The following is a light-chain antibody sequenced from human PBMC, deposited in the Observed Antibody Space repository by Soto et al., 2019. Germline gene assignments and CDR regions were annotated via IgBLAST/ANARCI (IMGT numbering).Light chain of an antibody. V-gene: IGKV1-39*01. J-gene: IGKJ5*01. CDR3: QQSYSGIT. CDR1: QSISSY. Sequence: LLINPPSTSQSAVAADISTITSRAGQSISSYLNWYQQKLGKAPKLLIYAASSLQSGVPSRFSGSGSGTDFTLTISSLQPEDFATYYCQQSYSGITFGQGTRLEIK. CDR2: AAS.